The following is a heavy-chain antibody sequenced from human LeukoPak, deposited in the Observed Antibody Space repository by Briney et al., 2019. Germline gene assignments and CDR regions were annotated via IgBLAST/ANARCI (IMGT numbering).Heavy chain of an antibody. J-gene: IGHJ4*02. CDR2: MYTSGTT. CDR1: GGSIRSGSYY. V-gene: IGHV4-61*02. CDR3: ARTASGYYLFDC. Sequence: SQTLSLTCTVSGGSIRSGSYYWNWIRQPAGKGLEWIGRMYTSGTTNYNPSLKSRVTISVDTSKNQFSLKLSSVTAADTAVYYCARTASGYYLFDCWGQGTLVTVSS. D-gene: IGHD3-22*01.